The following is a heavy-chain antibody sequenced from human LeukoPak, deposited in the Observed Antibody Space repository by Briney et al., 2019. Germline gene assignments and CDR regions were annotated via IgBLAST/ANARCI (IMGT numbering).Heavy chain of an antibody. CDR1: GGPFSGYN. J-gene: IGHJ5*02. CDR3: ARARRAPAYSSGWYWFDP. Sequence: SETLSLTCAVYGGPFSGYNWTWIRKPPGKGREWIGELNHSGSTNYNPSLKSRVTISVDTSKNQFSLKLSSVTAADTAVYYCARARRAPAYSSGWYWFDPWGQGTLVTVSS. D-gene: IGHD6-19*01. V-gene: IGHV4-34*01. CDR2: LNHSGST.